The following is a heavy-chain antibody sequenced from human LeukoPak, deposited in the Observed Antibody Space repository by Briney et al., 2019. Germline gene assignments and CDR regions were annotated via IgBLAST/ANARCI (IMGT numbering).Heavy chain of an antibody. CDR3: ARHKLSFGELDS. J-gene: IGHJ4*02. CDR2: VYYVGTT. D-gene: IGHD3-10*01. V-gene: IGHV4-59*08. CDR1: GGSLRSYH. Sequence: FENPSLTCTVSGGSLRSYHWSWGRLPPREGMGGIGYVYYVGTTNYNPSLKSRVTISVDTSKNQFSLSLNSVTAADTAVYYCARHKLSFGELDSWGQGTLVIVS.